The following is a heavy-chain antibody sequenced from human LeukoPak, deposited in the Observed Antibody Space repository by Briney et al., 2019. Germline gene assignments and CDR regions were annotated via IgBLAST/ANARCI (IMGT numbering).Heavy chain of an antibody. CDR1: GGSFSGYY. Sequence: SETLSLTCAVYGGSFSGYYWSWIRQPPGKGLEWIGEISHSGSTNYNPSLKSRVTISVDTSKNQFSLKLSSVTAADTAVYYCARIAEAGTLWGQGTLVTVSS. CDR2: ISHSGST. CDR3: ARIAEAGTL. J-gene: IGHJ4*02. D-gene: IGHD6-13*01. V-gene: IGHV4-34*01.